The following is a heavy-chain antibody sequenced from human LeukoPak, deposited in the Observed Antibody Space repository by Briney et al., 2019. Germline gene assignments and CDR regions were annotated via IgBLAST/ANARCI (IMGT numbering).Heavy chain of an antibody. D-gene: IGHD6-6*01. CDR1: GYTFTGYY. CDR2: INPNSGGT. V-gene: IGHV1-2*04. J-gene: IGHJ4*02. Sequence: GASVKVSCKASGYTFTGYYMHWVRQAPAQGLEWMGWINPNSGGTKYVQKFQDCVTMTRDTSISTAYMELSRLRSDDTAVYYCAREEEQLVRPFDYWGQGTLVTVSS. CDR3: AREEEQLVRPFDY.